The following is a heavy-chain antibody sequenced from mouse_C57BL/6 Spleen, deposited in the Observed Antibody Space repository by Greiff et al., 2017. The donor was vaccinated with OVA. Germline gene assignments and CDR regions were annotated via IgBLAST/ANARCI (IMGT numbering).Heavy chain of an antibody. CDR1: GYTFTSYW. D-gene: IGHD2-1*01. CDR2: IYPGSGST. CDR3: ANGNYGAMDY. V-gene: IGHV1-55*01. J-gene: IGHJ4*01. Sequence: QVQLQHPVSELVKPGASVKMSCKASGYTFTSYWITWVKQRPGQGLEWIGDIYPGSGSTNYNEKFKSKATLTVDTSSSTAYMQLSSLTSEDSAVYYCANGNYGAMDYWGQGTSVTVSS.